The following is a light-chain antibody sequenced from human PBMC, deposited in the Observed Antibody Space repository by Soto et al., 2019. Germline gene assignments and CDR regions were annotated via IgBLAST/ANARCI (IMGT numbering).Light chain of an antibody. CDR3: QQYDSSLIT. CDR1: QSVSSNY. CDR2: GAS. V-gene: IGKV3-20*01. Sequence: EIVLTQSPRTLSLSPGERATLSSRASQSVSSNYLAWYQQKPGQAPRLLIYGASSRATGIPDRFSGSGSGTDFSLTISRLEPVDFAVYTCQQYDSSLITFGQGTRLEIK. J-gene: IGKJ5*01.